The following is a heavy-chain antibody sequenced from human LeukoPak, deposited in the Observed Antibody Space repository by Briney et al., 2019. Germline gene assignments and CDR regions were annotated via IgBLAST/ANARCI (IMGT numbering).Heavy chain of an antibody. V-gene: IGHV3-66*01. CDR3: ASSRLAGALDY. CDR1: RFTVSTYY. Sequence: GGSLRLSCTTSRFTVSTYYMSWVRQAPGKGLEWVSVIYSGGWTYYADSVKGRFTISRDNSKNTLYLRMNSLRAEDSAVYYCASSRLAGALDYWGQGTLVTVSS. CDR2: IYSGGWT. D-gene: IGHD6-13*01. J-gene: IGHJ4*02.